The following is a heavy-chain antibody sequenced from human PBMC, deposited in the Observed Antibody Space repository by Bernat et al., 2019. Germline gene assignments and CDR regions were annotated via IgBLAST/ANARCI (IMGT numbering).Heavy chain of an antibody. CDR3: ARRYYYYGMDV. Sequence: QLQPQESGPGLVKPSETLSLTCTVSGGSISSSSYYWGWIRQPPGKGLEWIGSIYYSGSTYYNPSLKSRVTISVDTSKNQFSLKLSSVTAADTAVYYCARRYYYYGMDVWGQGTTVTVSS. CDR1: GGSISSSSYY. V-gene: IGHV4-39*01. CDR2: IYYSGST. J-gene: IGHJ6*02.